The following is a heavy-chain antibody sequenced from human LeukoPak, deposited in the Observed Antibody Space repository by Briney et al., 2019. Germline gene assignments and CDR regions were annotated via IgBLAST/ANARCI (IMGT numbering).Heavy chain of an antibody. CDR1: GGSISTYY. J-gene: IGHJ4*02. D-gene: IGHD3-10*01. CDR3: ARVSILWFGDPVSR. V-gene: IGHV4-59*01. CDR2: IDYSAST. Sequence: SETLSLTCTVSGGSISTYYWSWIRQPPGKGLEWIAYIDYSASTNYNPSLKSRVTISVDTSKNQFSLKLSSVTAADTAVYFGARVSILWFGDPVSRWGQGTLVTVSS.